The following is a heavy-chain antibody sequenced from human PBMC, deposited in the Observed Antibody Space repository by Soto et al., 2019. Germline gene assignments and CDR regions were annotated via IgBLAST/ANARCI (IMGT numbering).Heavy chain of an antibody. J-gene: IGHJ4*02. CDR3: AKGPYYDLSKAYYFDY. CDR1: GYTFTSYG. CDR2: ISARNGNT. V-gene: IGHV1-18*01. D-gene: IGHD3-3*01. Sequence: QVPLVQSGAAMKRPGASVKVSCKTSGYTFTSYGITWVRQAPGQGLEWMGWISARNGNTNYAQKFQGRVTMTTDTSTTTAYMELKSLGSDDTAVYYCAKGPYYDLSKAYYFDYWGQGTLVTVSS.